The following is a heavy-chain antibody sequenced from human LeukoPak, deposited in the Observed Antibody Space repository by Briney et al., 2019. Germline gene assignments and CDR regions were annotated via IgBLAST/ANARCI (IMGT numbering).Heavy chain of an antibody. Sequence: SETPSLTCAVSGGSISSGGYSWSWIRQPPGKGLEWIGYIYHSGSTYYNPSLKSRVTISVDRSKNQFSLKLSSVTAADTAVYYCARAMVYNYYGMDVWGQGTTVTVSS. J-gene: IGHJ6*02. V-gene: IGHV4-30-2*01. D-gene: IGHD3-10*01. CDR3: ARAMVYNYYGMDV. CDR1: GGSISSGGYS. CDR2: IYHSGST.